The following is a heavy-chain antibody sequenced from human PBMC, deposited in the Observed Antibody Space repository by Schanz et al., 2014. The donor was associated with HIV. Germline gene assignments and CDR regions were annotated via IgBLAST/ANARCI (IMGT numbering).Heavy chain of an antibody. V-gene: IGHV1-2*02. CDR2: IDPNSGGT. D-gene: IGHD2-2*01. J-gene: IGHJ5*02. CDR1: GYIFTDYH. Sequence: QVQLVQSGAEVKRPGASVKVSCRASGYIFTDYHMLWVRQAPGQGLEWMGWIDPNSGGTNYAQKFQGRVTMTRDTSIATTYMELRRLRSDDTAVYYCAREREYQLLRGWFDPWGQGTLVTVSS. CDR3: AREREYQLLRGWFDP.